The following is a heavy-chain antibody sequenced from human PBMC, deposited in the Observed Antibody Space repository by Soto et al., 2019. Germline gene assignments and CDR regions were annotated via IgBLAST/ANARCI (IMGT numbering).Heavy chain of an antibody. CDR1: GGSYSGYY. V-gene: IGHV4-34*01. J-gene: IGHJ4*02. D-gene: IGHD2-8*02. CDR2: INHSGST. Sequence: QVQLQQWGAGLLKPSETLSLTCAVYGGSYSGYYWTWIRQPPGTGLEWIGEINHSGSTNYNPSLKRRLTISVDTSKNQFSLKLTSVTDADTAVYYCARDKITGLFDYWGQGTLFTVSS. CDR3: ARDKITGLFDY.